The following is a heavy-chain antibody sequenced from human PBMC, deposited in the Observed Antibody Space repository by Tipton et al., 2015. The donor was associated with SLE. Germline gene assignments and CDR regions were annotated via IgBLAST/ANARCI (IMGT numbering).Heavy chain of an antibody. CDR1: GGSISSHY. Sequence: GLVKPSETLSLTCTVSGGSISSHYWSWIRQPAGGGLEWIGRIYTNENTNYNPSLKSRVTMSVDTSKNHFSLKLISVTAADTAVYYCAREFLNPVTTVHYYFDLWGRGTLVTVSS. D-gene: IGHD4-11*01. CDR2: IYTNENT. V-gene: IGHV4-4*07. CDR3: AREFLNPVTTVHYYFDL. J-gene: IGHJ2*01.